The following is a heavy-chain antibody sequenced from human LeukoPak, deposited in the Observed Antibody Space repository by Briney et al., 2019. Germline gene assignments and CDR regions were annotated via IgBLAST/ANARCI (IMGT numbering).Heavy chain of an antibody. CDR2: ISSGDRTK. CDR3: ARDSYYGGTQDY. Sequence: PGGSLRLSCAASGFTFSSYEMTWVRQAPGKGLEWVSYISSGDRTKYYADSVKGRFTISRDNARNSLYLQMNSLRAEDTAVYYCARDSYYGGTQDYWGQGTLVTVSS. V-gene: IGHV3-48*03. J-gene: IGHJ4*02. CDR1: GFTFSSYE. D-gene: IGHD4-23*01.